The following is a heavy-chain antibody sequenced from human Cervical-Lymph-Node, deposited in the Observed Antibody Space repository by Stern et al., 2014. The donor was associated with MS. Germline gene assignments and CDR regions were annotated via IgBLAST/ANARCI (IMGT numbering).Heavy chain of an antibody. J-gene: IGHJ4*02. Sequence: VPLEESGAEVKKPGSSVKVSCKASGDTFSINSISWVRQAPGQGLEWMGCIVPMFGTPNYAQKFQGRVTTTADESTSTAYMELSGLTSEDTAVYYCARDQGGIAAYWGQGTLVTVSS. D-gene: IGHD6-13*01. CDR1: GDTFSINS. CDR3: ARDQGGIAAY. V-gene: IGHV1-69*01. CDR2: IVPMFGTP.